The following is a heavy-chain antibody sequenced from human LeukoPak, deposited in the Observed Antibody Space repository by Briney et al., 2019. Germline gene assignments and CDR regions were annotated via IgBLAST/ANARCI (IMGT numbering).Heavy chain of an antibody. V-gene: IGHV3-30-3*01. CDR2: ISCDGSNK. CDR1: GFAFSSYA. J-gene: IGHJ5*02. CDR3: ARDPQTEYCSSMSCYGWFDP. Sequence: GGSLRLSCAASGFAFSSYAMHWVRQAPGKGLEWVAVISCDGSNKYYVDSVKGRFTISRDNSKNTLYLQMNSLRTEDTAVYYCARDPQTEYCSSMSCYGWFDPWGQGTLVTVSA. D-gene: IGHD2-2*01.